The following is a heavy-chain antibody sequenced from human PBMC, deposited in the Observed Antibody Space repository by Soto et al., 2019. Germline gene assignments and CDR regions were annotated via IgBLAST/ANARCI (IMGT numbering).Heavy chain of an antibody. D-gene: IGHD3-16*02. CDR2: ISAYNGNT. V-gene: IGHV1-18*01. CDR1: GYTFTSYG. J-gene: IGHJ3*02. CDR3: ARDLEDYDYIWGSYRYDAFDI. Sequence: ASVKVSCKASGYTFTSYGISWVRQAPGQGLEWMGWISAYNGNTNYAQKLQGRVTMTTDTSTSTAYMELRSLRSDDTAVYYCARDLEDYDYIWGSYRYDAFDIWGQGTMVTVSS.